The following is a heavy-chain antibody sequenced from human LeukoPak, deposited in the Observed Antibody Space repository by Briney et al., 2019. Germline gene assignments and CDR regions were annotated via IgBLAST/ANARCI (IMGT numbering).Heavy chain of an antibody. CDR1: GYTFTNFG. Sequence: ASVKVSCKASGYTFTNFGISWVRQAPGQGLEWMGIINPSGGSTSYAQKFQGRVTMTRDTSTSTVYMELSSLRSEDTAVYYCARAYYHDSSDYYFPLDYWGQGTLVTVSS. D-gene: IGHD3-22*01. V-gene: IGHV1-46*01. CDR3: ARAYYHDSSDYYFPLDY. CDR2: INPSGGST. J-gene: IGHJ4*02.